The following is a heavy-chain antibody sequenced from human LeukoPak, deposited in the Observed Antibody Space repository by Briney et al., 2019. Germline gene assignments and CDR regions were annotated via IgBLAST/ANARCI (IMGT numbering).Heavy chain of an antibody. CDR2: INHSGST. J-gene: IGHJ5*02. V-gene: IGHV4-34*01. Sequence: SETLSLTCAVYGGSFSGYYWSWIRQPSGKGLEWIGEINHSGSTNYNPSLKSRVTISVDTFKNQFSLKLSSVTAADTAVYYCAPGHFDYLWGQGTLVTVSS. CDR1: GGSFSGYY. D-gene: IGHD3-9*01. CDR3: APGHFDYL.